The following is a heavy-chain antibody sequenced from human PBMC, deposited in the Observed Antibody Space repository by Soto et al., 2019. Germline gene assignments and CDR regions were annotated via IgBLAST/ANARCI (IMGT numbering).Heavy chain of an antibody. CDR1: GGSISSGAYY. D-gene: IGHD3-22*01. J-gene: IGHJ1*01. CDR2: IYYSGST. CDR3: AIYDSSGSRGFPH. Sequence: PSETLSLTCTVSGGSISSGAYYWSWIRQHPGKGLEWIGYIYYSGSTYYNPSLKSRVTISVDTSKNQFSLKLSSVTAADTAVYYCAIYDSSGSRGFPHRGQGTLVTVSS. V-gene: IGHV4-31*03.